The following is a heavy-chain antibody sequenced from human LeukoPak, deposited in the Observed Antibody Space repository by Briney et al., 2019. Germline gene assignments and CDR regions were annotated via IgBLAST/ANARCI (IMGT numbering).Heavy chain of an antibody. CDR1: GFTFSSSA. V-gene: IGHV3-23*01. J-gene: IGHJ5*02. CDR3: AKVSGYCTNGVCFSYH. CDR2: ISGSGGST. Sequence: GASLRLSCAASGFTFSSSAMSWVRQAPGKGLEWVSAISGSGGSTYYYADSVKGRFTISRDNSKNTLYLQMNSLSAEDTAVYYCAKVSGYCTNGVCFSYHWGQGTLVTVSS. D-gene: IGHD2-8*01.